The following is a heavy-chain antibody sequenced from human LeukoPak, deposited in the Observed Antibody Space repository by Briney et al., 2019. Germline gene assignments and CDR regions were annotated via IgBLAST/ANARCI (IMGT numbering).Heavy chain of an antibody. CDR1: GGSISGYY. J-gene: IGHJ4*02. CDR3: ARLGSAWYYFDY. D-gene: IGHD2-15*01. Sequence: SETLSLTCTLSGGSISGYYWSWIRQPPGKGLEWIGYIYSSGTTDYNPSLRSRVTLSVDTSKNQFSLKVTSVAAADTAVYYCARLGSAWYYFDYWGQGTLVTVSS. V-gene: IGHV4-59*08. CDR2: IYSSGTT.